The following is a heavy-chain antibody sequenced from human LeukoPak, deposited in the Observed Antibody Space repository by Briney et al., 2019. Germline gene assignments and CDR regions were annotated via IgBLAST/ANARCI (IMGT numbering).Heavy chain of an antibody. CDR3: ATLSGWSITMIGDFDY. D-gene: IGHD3-22*01. CDR1: GYTLTELS. J-gene: IGHJ4*02. Sequence: ASVKVSCKVSGYTLTELSMHWVRQAPGKGLEWMGGFDPEDGETIYAQKFQGRVTMTEDTSTDTAYMELSSLRSEDTAVYYCATLSGWSITMIGDFDYWGQGTLVTVSS. V-gene: IGHV1-24*01. CDR2: FDPEDGET.